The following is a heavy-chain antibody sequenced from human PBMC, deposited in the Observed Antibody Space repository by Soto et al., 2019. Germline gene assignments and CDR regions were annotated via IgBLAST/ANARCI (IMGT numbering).Heavy chain of an antibody. CDR3: AKDGPRGLRFLEWLLSYFDY. CDR2: FSGSGGST. CDR1: GFTFRSYA. J-gene: IGHJ4*02. V-gene: IGHV3-23*01. Sequence: TGRSMRLSCSASGFTFRSYAMSWARQVPGKGLEWVSAFSGSGGSTYYSDFVKGRFTISRDNSKNTLYLQMNSLRAEDTAVYYCAKDGPRGLRFLEWLLSYFDYWGQGTLVTVSS. D-gene: IGHD3-3*01.